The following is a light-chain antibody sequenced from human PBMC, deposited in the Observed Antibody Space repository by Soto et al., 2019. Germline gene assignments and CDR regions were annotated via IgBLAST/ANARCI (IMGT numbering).Light chain of an antibody. CDR2: GNI. CDR1: SSNIGAGYD. J-gene: IGLJ1*01. V-gene: IGLV1-40*01. Sequence: QSVLAQPPSVSGAPGQKVTISCTGSSSNIGAGYDLHWYQQLPGTAPKLLLYGNINRPSGVPDRFSGSKSGTSASLAITGLQAEDEADYYCQSYDSSLRAYVFGTGTKLTVL. CDR3: QSYDSSLRAYV.